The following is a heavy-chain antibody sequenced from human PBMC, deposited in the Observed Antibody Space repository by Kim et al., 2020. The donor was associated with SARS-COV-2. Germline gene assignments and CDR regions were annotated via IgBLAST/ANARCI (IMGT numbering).Heavy chain of an antibody. Sequence: DSEKGRFTISRDNSKNTLYLQMNSLRAEDTAVYYCAKELAHYDSSGSTDYWGQGTLVTVSS. CDR3: AKELAHYDSSGSTDY. V-gene: IGHV3-23*01. D-gene: IGHD3-22*01. J-gene: IGHJ4*02.